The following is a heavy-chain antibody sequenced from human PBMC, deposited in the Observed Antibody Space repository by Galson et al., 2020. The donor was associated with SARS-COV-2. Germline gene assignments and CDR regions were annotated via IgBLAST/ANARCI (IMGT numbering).Heavy chain of an antibody. J-gene: IGHJ3*02. Sequence: SETLSLTCAVSGGSISSSNWWCWVRQPPGKGLEWIGEIYHSGSTNYNPSLKSRVTISVDNSKNQFSLKLSSVTAADTAVYYCAATYYDILAGYYNVVAFDIWGQGTMVTGSS. CDR3: AATYYDILAGYYNVVAFDI. CDR1: GGSISSSNW. V-gene: IGHV4-4*02. D-gene: IGHD3-9*01. CDR2: IYHSGST.